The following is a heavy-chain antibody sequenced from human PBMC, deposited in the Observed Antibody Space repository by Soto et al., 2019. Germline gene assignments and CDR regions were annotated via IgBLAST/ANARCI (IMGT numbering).Heavy chain of an antibody. CDR3: ARDLSTVYDSYYFGY. CDR2: IDYSGRT. J-gene: IGHJ4*02. Sequence: PSETLPLPCSVSGYLISSGYYWGWIRQTPGKGLEWLGSIDYSGRTYYNPSLKSRVSTSVDMSKNQCSLNLRSVTAADKAVYFCARDLSTVYDSYYFGYWSQGTLVTVPQ. CDR1: GYLISSGYY. V-gene: IGHV4-38-2*02. D-gene: IGHD2-8*02.